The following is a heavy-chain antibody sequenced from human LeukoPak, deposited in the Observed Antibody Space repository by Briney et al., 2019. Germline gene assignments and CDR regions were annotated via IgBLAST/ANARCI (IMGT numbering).Heavy chain of an antibody. V-gene: IGHV5-10-1*01. CDR2: IDPSDSYT. Sequence: GESLKISCKGSGYSFTSYWISWVRQMPGKGLEWMGRIDPSDSYTNYSPSFQGHVTISADKSISTAYLQWSSLKASDTAMYYCARQISIVRGPPPPFDYWGQGTLVTVSS. J-gene: IGHJ4*02. CDR1: GYSFTSYW. D-gene: IGHD3-10*01. CDR3: ARQISIVRGPPPPFDY.